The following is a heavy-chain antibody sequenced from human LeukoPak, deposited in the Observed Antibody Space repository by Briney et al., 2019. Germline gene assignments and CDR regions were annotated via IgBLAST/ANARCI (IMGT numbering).Heavy chain of an antibody. J-gene: IGHJ4*02. CDR1: GYTFTGYY. CDR2: INPNSGGT. D-gene: IGHD2-2*01. Sequence: WASVKVSCKASGYTFTGYYIHWVRQAPGQGLEWMGWINPNSGGTNYAQKFQGRVTMTRDTSISTAYMELSRLRSDDTAVYYCARGRYCSSTSCHFDYWGQGTLVTVSS. V-gene: IGHV1-2*02. CDR3: ARGRYCSSTSCHFDY.